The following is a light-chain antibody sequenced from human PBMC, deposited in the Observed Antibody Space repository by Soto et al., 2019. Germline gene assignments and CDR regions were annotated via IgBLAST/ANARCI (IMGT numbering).Light chain of an antibody. CDR2: GAS. CDR1: QSVSSSY. J-gene: IGKJ5*01. V-gene: IGKV3-20*01. CDR3: HQYDSSPIT. Sequence: EIVLTQSPGTLSLSPGERATLSCRASQSVSSSYLAWYQQKPGQAPRLLIYGASSRATGIPDRFSGSGSGTDFTLTISRLEPEDFAVYYGHQYDSSPITFGQGTRLEIK.